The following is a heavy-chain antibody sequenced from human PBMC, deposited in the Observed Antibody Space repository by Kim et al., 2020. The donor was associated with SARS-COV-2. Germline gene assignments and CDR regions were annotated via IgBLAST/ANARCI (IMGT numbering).Heavy chain of an antibody. Sequence: SETLSLTCTVSGGSISSYYWSWIRQPPGKGLEWIGYIYYSGSTNYNPSLKSRVTISVDTSKNQFSLKLSSVTAADTAVYYCARGSTSSVVTAIRYWGQGTLVTVSS. D-gene: IGHD2-21*02. CDR2: IYYSGST. J-gene: IGHJ4*02. V-gene: IGHV4-59*01. CDR3: ARGSTSSVVTAIRY. CDR1: GGSISSYY.